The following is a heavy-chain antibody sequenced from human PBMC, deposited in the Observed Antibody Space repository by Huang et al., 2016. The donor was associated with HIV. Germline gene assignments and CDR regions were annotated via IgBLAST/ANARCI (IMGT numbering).Heavy chain of an antibody. CDR1: GGPLSGHY. V-gene: IGHV4-34*01. CDR2: VNHRGSA. D-gene: IGHD3-16*01. J-gene: IGHJ3*02. CDR3: ARSLMGEDPFDI. Sequence: QVRLHQWGTGLVRPSETLSLTCAVYGGPLSGHYWSWVRLPPGGSLEWLGEVNHRGSANYIPALKSRLSMSIDTSKKQFSLKLGSVTAADTALYYCARSLMGEDPFDIWGQGTLVTVSS.